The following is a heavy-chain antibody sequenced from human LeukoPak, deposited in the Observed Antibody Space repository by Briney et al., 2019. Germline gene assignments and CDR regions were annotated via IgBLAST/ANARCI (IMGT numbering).Heavy chain of an antibody. D-gene: IGHD4-17*01. V-gene: IGHV3-23*01. CDR3: AKVIYGDYAFDY. Sequence: GGSLRLSCAASGFTFSSYAMSWVRQTPGKGLEWVSAISGSGGSTYYADSVKGRFTISRDNSKNTLYLQMNSLRAEDTAVYYCAKVIYGDYAFDYWGQGTLVTVSS. CDR1: GFTFSSYA. J-gene: IGHJ4*02. CDR2: ISGSGGST.